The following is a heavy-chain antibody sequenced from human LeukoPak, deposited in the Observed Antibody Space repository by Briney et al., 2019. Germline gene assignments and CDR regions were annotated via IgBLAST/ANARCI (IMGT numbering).Heavy chain of an antibody. Sequence: GASVKVSCKASGGTFSSYAISWVRQAPGQGLEWMGRIIPILGIANYAQKFQGRVTITADKSTSTAYMELSSLRSEDTAVYYCASPIGVGHYYYYGMDVWGQGTTVTVSS. CDR1: GGTFSSYA. J-gene: IGHJ6*02. V-gene: IGHV1-69*04. CDR2: IIPILGIA. CDR3: ASPIGVGHYYYYGMDV. D-gene: IGHD2-8*01.